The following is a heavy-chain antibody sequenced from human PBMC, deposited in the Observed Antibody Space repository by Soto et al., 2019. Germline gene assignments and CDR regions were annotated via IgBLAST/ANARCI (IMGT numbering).Heavy chain of an antibody. J-gene: IGHJ6*02. V-gene: IGHV3-53*04. CDR2: LHSGGDT. CDR3: ARDGPYYYASRMDV. Sequence: EVQLVESGGGLVQPGGSLRHSCAASGIPVSSNYMTWVRQAPGKGLEWVSVLHSGGDTYYANSVKGRFTISRHDSTNTLFLQMNSLTPEDTAVYYCARDGPYYYASRMDVWGQGTTVTVSS. D-gene: IGHD3-10*01. CDR1: GIPVSSNY.